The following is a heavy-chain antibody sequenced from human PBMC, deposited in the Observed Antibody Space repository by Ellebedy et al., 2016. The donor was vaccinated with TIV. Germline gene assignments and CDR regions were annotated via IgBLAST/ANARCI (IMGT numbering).Heavy chain of an antibody. J-gene: IGHJ5*02. CDR2: ISWDDDDI. D-gene: IGHD1-26*01. CDR3: ARRVVGAIDWFDP. Sequence: SGPTLVKPTQTLTLTCTFSGFSLTTYGVRVGWIRQPPGKGLEWLAIISWDDDDIHYSPSLQNRLTITKDTSKNHVVLTMANMDPVDTATYYCARRVVGAIDWFDPWGQGILVTVSS. V-gene: IGHV2-5*02. CDR1: GFSLTTYGVR.